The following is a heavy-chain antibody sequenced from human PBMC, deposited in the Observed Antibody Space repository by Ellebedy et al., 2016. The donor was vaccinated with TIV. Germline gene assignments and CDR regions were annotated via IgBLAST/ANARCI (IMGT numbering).Heavy chain of an antibody. Sequence: AASVKVSCKVSGYTLTELSMHWVRQAPGKGLEWMGGFDPEDGETIYAQKFQGRVTMTEDTSTDTAYMELSSLRSEDTAVYYCATAPYSGSYPANFDYWGQGTLVTVSS. V-gene: IGHV1-24*01. CDR1: GYTLTELS. CDR3: ATAPYSGSYPANFDY. D-gene: IGHD1-26*01. J-gene: IGHJ4*02. CDR2: FDPEDGET.